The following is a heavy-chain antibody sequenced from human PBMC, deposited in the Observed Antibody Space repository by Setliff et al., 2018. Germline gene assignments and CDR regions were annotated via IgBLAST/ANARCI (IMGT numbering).Heavy chain of an antibody. V-gene: IGHV1-3*01. CDR2: INAGNGNT. Sequence: ASVKVSCKASGYTFTSYAMHWVRQAPGQRLEWMGWINAGNGNTKYSQKFQGRVTITRDTSASTAYMELSSLRSEDTAVYYCARGRRYYNYFDPWGQGTLVTVSS. CDR3: ARGRRYYNYFDP. J-gene: IGHJ4*02. CDR1: GYTFTSYA. D-gene: IGHD3-10*01.